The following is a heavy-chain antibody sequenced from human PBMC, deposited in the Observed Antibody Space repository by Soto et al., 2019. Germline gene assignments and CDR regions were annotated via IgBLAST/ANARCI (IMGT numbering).Heavy chain of an antibody. V-gene: IGHV3-48*03. CDR3: ARDDPYTKGKWLNLEL. J-gene: IGHJ4*02. CDR2: ISNSGSSI. CDR1: VFTLISYM. Sequence: PVVSLILCCSSSVFTLISYMMNGFLQAPVQGLEWISYISNSGSSIDYADSVKGRFTISRDNAKNSLYLQMNSLRAEDRALYYCARDDPYTKGKWLNLELWGQGTLVTVSS. D-gene: IGHD5-12*01.